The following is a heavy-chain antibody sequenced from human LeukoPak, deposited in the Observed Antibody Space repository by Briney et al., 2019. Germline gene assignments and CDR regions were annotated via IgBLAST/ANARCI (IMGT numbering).Heavy chain of an antibody. CDR1: GFSFSNYA. D-gene: IGHD2-2*01. CDR2: ISGSGGST. V-gene: IGHV3-23*01. CDR3: AKLYCSSTSCLTSKYFQH. Sequence: GGSLRLSCEVSGFSFSNYAMSWVRQAPGKGLEWVSAISGSGGSTYYADSVKGRFTISRDNSKNTLYLQMNSLRAEDTAVYYCAKLYCSSTSCLTSKYFQHWGQGTLVTVSS. J-gene: IGHJ1*01.